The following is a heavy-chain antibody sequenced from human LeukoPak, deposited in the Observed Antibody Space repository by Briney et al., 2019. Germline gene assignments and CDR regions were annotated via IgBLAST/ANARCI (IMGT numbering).Heavy chain of an antibody. CDR1: GGSISSYY. Sequence: SETLSLTCTVSGGSISSYYWSWIRQPPGKGLEWIGYIYYSGSTNYNPSLKSRVTISVDTSKNQFSLKLSSVTAADTAVYYCASGYPSAGSSFDYWGQGTLVTVSS. CDR3: ASGYPSAGSSFDY. D-gene: IGHD6-13*01. V-gene: IGHV4-59*01. J-gene: IGHJ4*02. CDR2: IYYSGST.